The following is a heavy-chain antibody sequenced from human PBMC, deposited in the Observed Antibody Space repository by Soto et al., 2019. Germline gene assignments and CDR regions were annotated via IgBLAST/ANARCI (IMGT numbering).Heavy chain of an antibody. J-gene: IGHJ6*02. CDR1: GFTFSSYG. Sequence: QVQLVESGGGVVQPGRSLRLSCAASGFTFSSYGMHWVRQAPGKGLEWVAVIWYDGSNKYYADSVKGRFTISRDNSKNTLYLPMNRLRAEDTAVYYCASGYAYYYYGMDVWGQGTTVTVSS. CDR3: ASGYAYYYYGMDV. D-gene: IGHD5-18*01. V-gene: IGHV3-33*01. CDR2: IWYDGSNK.